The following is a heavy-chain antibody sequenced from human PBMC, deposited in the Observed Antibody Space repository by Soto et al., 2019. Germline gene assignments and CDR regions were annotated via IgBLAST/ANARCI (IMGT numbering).Heavy chain of an antibody. CDR1: GGTFSSYA. Sequence: GASVKVSCKASGGTFSSYAISWVRQAPGQGLEWMGGIIPIFGTANYAKKFQGRVTITADESTSTAYMELSSLRSEDTAVYYCARDKGYCSGGSCYYFDYWGQGTLVTVSS. D-gene: IGHD2-15*01. CDR3: ARDKGYCSGGSCYYFDY. CDR2: IIPIFGTA. J-gene: IGHJ4*02. V-gene: IGHV1-69*13.